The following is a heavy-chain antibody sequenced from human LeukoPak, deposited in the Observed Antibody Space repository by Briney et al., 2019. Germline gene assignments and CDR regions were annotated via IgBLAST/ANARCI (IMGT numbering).Heavy chain of an antibody. CDR3: TRDTGCPGGTCYSFYDY. Sequence: GGSLRLSCAASGFTFSSYWMTWVRQAPGKGLEWVANIKQDGTEKYYVDSVKGQFTISRDNAENSLYLQMNSLRAEDTAVYYCTRDTGCPGGTCYSFYDYWGQGTLVTVSS. V-gene: IGHV3-7*01. D-gene: IGHD2-15*01. J-gene: IGHJ4*02. CDR2: IKQDGTEK. CDR1: GFTFSSYW.